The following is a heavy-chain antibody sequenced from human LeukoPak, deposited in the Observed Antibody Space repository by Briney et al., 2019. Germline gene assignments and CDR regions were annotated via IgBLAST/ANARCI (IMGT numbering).Heavy chain of an antibody. Sequence: SETLSLTCTVSGGSISSYYWSWIRQPPGKGLEWIGYIYYRGSTHYNPSLTSRVTISVDTSKNQFSLKLSSVTAADTAVYYCAREGSSWFYYDYWGQGTLVTVSS. J-gene: IGHJ4*02. V-gene: IGHV4-59*01. CDR2: IYYRGST. D-gene: IGHD6-13*01. CDR1: GGSISSYY. CDR3: AREGSSWFYYDY.